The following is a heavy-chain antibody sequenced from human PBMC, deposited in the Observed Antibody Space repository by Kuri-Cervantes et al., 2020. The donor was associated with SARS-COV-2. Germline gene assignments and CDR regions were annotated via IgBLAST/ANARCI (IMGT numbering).Heavy chain of an antibody. V-gene: IGHV3-74*01. CDR2: INSDGSST. D-gene: IGHD2-15*01. Sequence: GESLKISCAASGSTFSSYWMHWVRQAPGKGLVWVSRINSDGSSTSYADSVKGRFTISRDNAKNTLCLQMNSLRAEDAAVYYCARDLTLGYCSGGSCYYYYYGMDVWGQGTTVTVSS. CDR1: GSTFSSYW. CDR3: ARDLTLGYCSGGSCYYYYYGMDV. J-gene: IGHJ6*02.